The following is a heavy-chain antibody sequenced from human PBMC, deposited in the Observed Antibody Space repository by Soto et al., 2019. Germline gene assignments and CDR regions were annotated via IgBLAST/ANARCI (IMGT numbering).Heavy chain of an antibody. CDR2: ISSSGSTI. J-gene: IGHJ4*02. Sequence: QVQLVESGGGLVKPGGSLRLSCAASGFAFSDPYMSWIRQAPGKGLEWISYISSSGSTIYYADSVKGRFTISRDNAKKSRYLPMDSLTADDTAVYYCARGGASVTTPFDYWGQGTQVTVSS. D-gene: IGHD4-17*01. V-gene: IGHV3-11*01. CDR1: GFAFSDPY. CDR3: ARGGASVTTPFDY.